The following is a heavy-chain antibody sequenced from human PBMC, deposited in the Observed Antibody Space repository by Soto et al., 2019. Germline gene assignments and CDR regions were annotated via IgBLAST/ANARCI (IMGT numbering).Heavy chain of an antibody. CDR3: ARRVVVAATPATFDI. V-gene: IGHV4-39*01. CDR2: IYYSGST. D-gene: IGHD2-15*01. J-gene: IGHJ3*02. CDR1: DGSISSSSYY. Sequence: SETLSLTCTVSDGSISSSSYYWGWIRQPPGKGLEWIGSIYYSGSTYYNPSLKSRVTISVDTSKNQFSLKLSSVTAADTAVYYCARRVVVAATPATFDIWGQGTMVTVSS.